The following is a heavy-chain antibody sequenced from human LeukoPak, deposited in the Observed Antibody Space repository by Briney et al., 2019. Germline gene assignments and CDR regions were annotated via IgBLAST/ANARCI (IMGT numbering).Heavy chain of an antibody. V-gene: IGHV4-61*02. CDR2: IYTSGST. D-gene: IGHD1-26*01. J-gene: IGHJ4*02. CDR1: GGSISSGSYY. Sequence: SETLSLTCTVSGGSISSGSYYWSWIRQPAGKGLEWIGRIYTSGSTSYNPSLKSRVTILVDTSKNQFSLKLSSVTAADTAVYYCARGQGGAQYYFDYWGQGTLVTVSS. CDR3: ARGQGGAQYYFDY.